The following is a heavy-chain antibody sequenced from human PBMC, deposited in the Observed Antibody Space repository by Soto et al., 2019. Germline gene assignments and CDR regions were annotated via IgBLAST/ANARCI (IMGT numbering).Heavy chain of an antibody. CDR3: ARGPPLGYCTNGVCPGAFDI. CDR1: GGSISSGGYY. D-gene: IGHD2-8*01. V-gene: IGHV4-31*03. CDR2: IYYSGST. J-gene: IGHJ3*02. Sequence: QVQLQESGPGLVKPSQTLSLTCTVSGGSISSGGYYWSWIRQHPGKGLEWIGYIYYSGSTYYNPSLKTRVTISVDTSKNQFSLKLSSVTAADTAVYYCARGPPLGYCTNGVCPGAFDIWGQGTMVTVSS.